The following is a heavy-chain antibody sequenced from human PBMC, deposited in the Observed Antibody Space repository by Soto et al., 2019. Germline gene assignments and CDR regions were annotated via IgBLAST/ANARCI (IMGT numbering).Heavy chain of an antibody. CDR3: ARRGCMDV. CDR2: INHSGST. CDR1: GGSFSGYY. Sequence: SETLSLTCAVYGGSFSGYYWSWIRQPPGKGLEWIGEINHSGSTNYNPSLKSRVTISVDTSKNQFSLKLSSVAAADTAVYYCARRGCMDVWGQGTTVTVSS. J-gene: IGHJ6*02. V-gene: IGHV4-34*01. D-gene: IGHD3-10*01.